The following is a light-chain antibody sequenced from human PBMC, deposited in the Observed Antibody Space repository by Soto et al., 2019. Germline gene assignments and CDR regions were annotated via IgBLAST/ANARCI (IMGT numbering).Light chain of an antibody. CDR3: QTWGTGIYWV. CDR1: SGHSSYA. CDR2: LNSDGSH. J-gene: IGLJ3*02. V-gene: IGLV4-69*01. Sequence: QSVLTQSPPASASLGASVKLTCTLSSGHSSYAIAWHQQQPEKGPRYLMKLNSDGSHSKGDGIPDRFSGSSSGAERYLTISSLQSEDEADYYCQTWGTGIYWVFGGGTKLTVL.